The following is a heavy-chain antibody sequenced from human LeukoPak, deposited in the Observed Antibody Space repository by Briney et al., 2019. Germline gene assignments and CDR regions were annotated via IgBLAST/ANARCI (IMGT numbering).Heavy chain of an antibody. J-gene: IGHJ6*02. D-gene: IGHD6-19*01. CDR3: ARGDSSGWYYYYYGMDV. V-gene: IGHV4-61*01. CDR2: IYYSGST. CDR1: GGSVSSGSYY. Sequence: SETLSLTCTVSGGSVSSGSYYWSWIRQPPGKGLEWIGYIYYSGSTNYNPSLKSRVTISVDTSKNQFSLKLSSVTAADTAVYYCARGDSSGWYYYYYGMDVWGQGTTVTVSS.